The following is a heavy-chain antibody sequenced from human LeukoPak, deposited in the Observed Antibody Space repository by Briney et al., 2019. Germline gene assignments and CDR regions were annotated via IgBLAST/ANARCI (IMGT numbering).Heavy chain of an antibody. J-gene: IGHJ3*02. CDR1: GGSFSGYY. Sequence: SETLSLTCAVYGGSFSGYYWSWIRQPPGKGLEWIGEINHSGSTNYNPSLKSRVTISVDTSKNQFSLKLSSVTAADTAVYYCARLLRGGRDTPMVTMIVVRAKSGAFDIWGQGTMVTVSS. CDR3: ARLLRGGRDTPMVTMIVVRAKSGAFDI. CDR2: INHSGST. D-gene: IGHD3-22*01. V-gene: IGHV4-34*01.